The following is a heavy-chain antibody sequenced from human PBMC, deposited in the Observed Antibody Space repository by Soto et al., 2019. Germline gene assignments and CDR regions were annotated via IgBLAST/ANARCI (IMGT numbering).Heavy chain of an antibody. Sequence: SETLYLTCTVSGGSISSYYWSWIRQPAGKGLEWIGRIYTSGSTNYNPSLKSRVTMSVDTSKNQFSLKLSSVTAADTAVYYCAREIIVVVPAAIMDYYYYGMDVWGQGTTVTVSS. CDR2: IYTSGST. V-gene: IGHV4-4*07. D-gene: IGHD2-2*01. CDR3: AREIIVVVPAAIMDYYYYGMDV. J-gene: IGHJ6*02. CDR1: GGSISSYY.